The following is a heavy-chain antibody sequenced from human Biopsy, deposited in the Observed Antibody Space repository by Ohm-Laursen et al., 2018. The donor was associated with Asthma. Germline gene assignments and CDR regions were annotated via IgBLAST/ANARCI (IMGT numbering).Heavy chain of an antibody. CDR3: ARTYYDFLTGQVKDVFGV. V-gene: IGHV1-3*04. D-gene: IGHD3-9*01. Sequence: GASVKVSCKASGYNFISFAIHWVRQAPGQRLEWKGWVNTGNGDTKYSQKFQGRVTITRDTSASTAYMELRSLRSEDTATYYCARTYYDFLTGQVKDVFGVWGQGTMVTVSS. CDR2: VNTGNGDT. CDR1: GYNFISFA. J-gene: IGHJ3*01.